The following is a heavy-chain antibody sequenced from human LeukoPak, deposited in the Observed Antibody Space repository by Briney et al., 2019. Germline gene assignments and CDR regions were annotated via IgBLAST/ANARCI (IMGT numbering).Heavy chain of an antibody. J-gene: IGHJ3*02. Sequence: ASVKVSCKASGYTFTTFGISWVRQAPGQGLEWMGWISAYHGKTNFAQRFQGRVILTTEASTSTAYMELRSLRSVDTAIYFCARDSPFLVPGTGDAFDIWGQGTMVSVSS. V-gene: IGHV1-18*01. CDR3: ARDSPFLVPGTGDAFDI. CDR2: ISAYHGKT. D-gene: IGHD3-3*01. CDR1: GYTFTTFG.